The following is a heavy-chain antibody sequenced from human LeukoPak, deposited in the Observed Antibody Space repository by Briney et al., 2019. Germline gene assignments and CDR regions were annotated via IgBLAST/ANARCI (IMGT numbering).Heavy chain of an antibody. D-gene: IGHD3-22*01. CDR2: LYYSGST. Sequence: PSETLSLTYTVSGGSISSASYFWGWIRQPPGKGLEWIGTLYYSGSTYYSASLKSRVTMSGDTSRNQFSLRLSSVSAADTAVYYCAKAGVRYSDSSALYAFDFWGPGTMVTVSS. J-gene: IGHJ3*01. CDR1: GGSISSASYF. CDR3: AKAGVRYSDSSALYAFDF. V-gene: IGHV4-39*01.